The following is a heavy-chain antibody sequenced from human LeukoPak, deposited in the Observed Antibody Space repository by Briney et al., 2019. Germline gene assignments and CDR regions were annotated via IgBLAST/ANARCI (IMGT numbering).Heavy chain of an antibody. V-gene: IGHV3-30-3*01. CDR3: ARDYYDSSGYYYPAGYFDC. J-gene: IGHJ4*02. CDR1: GFTFSSYA. CDR2: ISYDGSNK. Sequence: GGSLRLSCAASGFTFSSYAMHWVRQAPGKGLEWVAVISYDGSNKYYADSVKGRFTISRDNSKNTLYLQMNSLRAEDTAVYYCARDYYDSSGYYYPAGYFDCWGQGTLVTVSS. D-gene: IGHD3-22*01.